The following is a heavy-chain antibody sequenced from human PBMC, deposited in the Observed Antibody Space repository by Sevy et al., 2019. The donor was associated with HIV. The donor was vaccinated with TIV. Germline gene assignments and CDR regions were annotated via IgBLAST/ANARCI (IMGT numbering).Heavy chain of an antibody. CDR1: GFTFSSYG. CDR2: ISSSSNYI. J-gene: IGHJ6*02. V-gene: IGHV3-21*01. D-gene: IGHD2-15*01. CDR3: ARVVAYCSGGSCFPGYYYGMDV. Sequence: GGSLRLSCAASGFTFSSYGMHWVRQAPGKGLEWVSSISSSSNYISYADSMKGRFTISRDNAKNSLYLQMNSLRAEDTAVYYCARVVAYCSGGSCFPGYYYGMDVWGQGTTVTVSS.